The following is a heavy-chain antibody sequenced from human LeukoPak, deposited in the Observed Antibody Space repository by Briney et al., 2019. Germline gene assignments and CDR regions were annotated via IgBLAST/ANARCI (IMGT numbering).Heavy chain of an antibody. Sequence: ASVKVSCKASGGTFSSYAISWVRQAPGQGLEWMGGIIPIFGTANYAQKFQGRVTITADKSTSTAYMELSSLRSEDTAVYYCARVEAVAGTDFDYWGQGTLVTVSS. CDR1: GGTFSSYA. D-gene: IGHD6-19*01. J-gene: IGHJ4*02. CDR2: IIPIFGTA. V-gene: IGHV1-69*06. CDR3: ARVEAVAGTDFDY.